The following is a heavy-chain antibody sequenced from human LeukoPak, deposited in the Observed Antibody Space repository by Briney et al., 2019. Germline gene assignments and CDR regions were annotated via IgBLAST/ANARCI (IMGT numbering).Heavy chain of an antibody. CDR1: GFIFSQYS. Sequence: QPGGSLRLSCAASGFIFSQYSMNWVRQAPGKGLEWVSAISGSGGSTYYADSVKGRFTISRDNSKNTLYLQMNSLRAEDTAVYYCAKGGSSGYYLENWFDPWGQGTLVTVSS. D-gene: IGHD3-22*01. CDR2: ISGSGGST. J-gene: IGHJ5*02. CDR3: AKGGSSGYYLENWFDP. V-gene: IGHV3-23*01.